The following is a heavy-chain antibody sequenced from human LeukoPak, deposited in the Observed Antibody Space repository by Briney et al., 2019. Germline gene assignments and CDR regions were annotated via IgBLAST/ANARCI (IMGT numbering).Heavy chain of an antibody. CDR3: ARETSNGWYS. J-gene: IGHJ4*02. D-gene: IGHD6-19*01. Sequence: ASVKVSCKASGYTFTTFYMGWVRQAPGQGLEWMGKVNPSGGSTTYAQKFQGRVTMTRDTSTSTVYMELSSLRSEDTAVYYCARETSNGWYSWGQGTLVTVSS. V-gene: IGHV1-46*01. CDR1: GYTFTTFY. CDR2: VNPSGGST.